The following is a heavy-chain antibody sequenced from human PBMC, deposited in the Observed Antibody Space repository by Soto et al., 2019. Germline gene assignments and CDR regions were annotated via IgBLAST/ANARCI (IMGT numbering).Heavy chain of an antibody. CDR2: IYYSGST. J-gene: IGHJ5*02. V-gene: IGHV4-31*03. CDR3: XRVVKYYDILTGSPFDP. Sequence: SETLSLTCTVSGGSISSGGYYWSWIRQHPGKGLEWIGYIYYSGSTYYNPSLKSRVTISVDTSKNQFSLKLSSVTAADTAVYYCXRVVKYYDILTGSPFDPWGQGTLVTVSS. D-gene: IGHD3-9*01. CDR1: GGSISSGGYY.